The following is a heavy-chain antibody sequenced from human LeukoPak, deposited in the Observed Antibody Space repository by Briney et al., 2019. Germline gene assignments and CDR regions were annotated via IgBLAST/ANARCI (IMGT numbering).Heavy chain of an antibody. V-gene: IGHV3-43*02. CDR1: GFSFDDYA. Sequence: GGSLRLSCAASGFSFDDYAMHWVRQPPGKGLEWVSLISGDGDSTFYADSVKGRFTISRDNSKNSLYLQMNRLRTEDTALYYCAKYGTAGQQLDLNWFDSWGQGTLVTVSS. D-gene: IGHD6-13*01. CDR2: ISGDGDST. J-gene: IGHJ5*01. CDR3: AKYGTAGQQLDLNWFDS.